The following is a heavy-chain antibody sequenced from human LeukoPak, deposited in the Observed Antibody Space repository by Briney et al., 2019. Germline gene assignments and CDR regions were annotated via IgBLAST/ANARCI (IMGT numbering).Heavy chain of an antibody. D-gene: IGHD6-13*01. Sequence: ASVKVSCKASGYTFTSYGISWVRQAPGQGLEWMGWIGAYNGNTNYAQKLQGRVTMTTDTSTSTAYMELRSLRSDDTAVYYCASKFGSSWSGYYFDYWGQGTLVTVSS. CDR3: ASKFGSSWSGYYFDY. J-gene: IGHJ4*02. CDR2: IGAYNGNT. V-gene: IGHV1-18*01. CDR1: GYTFTSYG.